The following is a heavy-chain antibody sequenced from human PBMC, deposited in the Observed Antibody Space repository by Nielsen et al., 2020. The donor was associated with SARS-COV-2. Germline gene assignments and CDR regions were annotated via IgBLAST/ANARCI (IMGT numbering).Heavy chain of an antibody. J-gene: IGHJ4*02. Sequence: SETLSLTCTVSGGSISSSSYYWGWIRQPPGKGLEWIGSIYYSGSTYYNPSLKSRVTISVDTSKNQFSLKLSSVTAADTAVYYCARGLEYYDSSGPMGYWGQGTLVTVS. CDR3: ARGLEYYDSSGPMGY. V-gene: IGHV4-39*07. CDR2: IYYSGST. CDR1: GGSISSSSYY. D-gene: IGHD3-22*01.